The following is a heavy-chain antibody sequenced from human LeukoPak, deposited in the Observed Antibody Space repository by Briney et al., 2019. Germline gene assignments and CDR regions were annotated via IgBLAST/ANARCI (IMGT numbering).Heavy chain of an antibody. CDR3: ARDQRFYYYYMDV. Sequence: ASVKVSCKATGYTFTSYGISWVRQAPGQGLEWMGWISAHNGNTNYAQKLQGRVTMTTDTSTSTAYMELRSLRSADTAVYYCARDQRFYYYYMDVWGKGTTVTVSS. CDR2: ISAHNGNT. J-gene: IGHJ6*03. CDR1: GYTFTSYG. V-gene: IGHV1-18*01.